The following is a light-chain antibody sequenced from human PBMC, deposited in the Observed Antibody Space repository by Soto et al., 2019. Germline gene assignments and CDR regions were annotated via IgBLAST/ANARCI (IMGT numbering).Light chain of an antibody. CDR2: EGS. J-gene: IGLJ1*01. V-gene: IGLV2-23*01. Sequence: QSALTQPASVSGSRGQSITISCTGSSSDVGSYNLVSWYQQHPGKAPKLMIYEGSKRPSGVSNRFSGSKSGNTASLTISGLQAEDEADYYCCSYAGGGSYVFGPGTKVTVL. CDR3: CSYAGGGSYV. CDR1: SSDVGSYNL.